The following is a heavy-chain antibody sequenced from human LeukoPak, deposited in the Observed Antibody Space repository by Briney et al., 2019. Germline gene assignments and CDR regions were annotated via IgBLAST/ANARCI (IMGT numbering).Heavy chain of an antibody. D-gene: IGHD4-23*01. V-gene: IGHV3-30*04. J-gene: IGHJ4*02. CDR1: GFTFSSYA. Sequence: GGSLRLSCAASGFTFSSYAMHWVRQAPGKGLEWVAVISYDGSNKYYADSVKGRFTISRDNSKNTLYLQMNSRRAEDTAVYYCARDRGYSTFDYWGQGTLVTVSS. CDR3: ARDRGYSTFDY. CDR2: ISYDGSNK.